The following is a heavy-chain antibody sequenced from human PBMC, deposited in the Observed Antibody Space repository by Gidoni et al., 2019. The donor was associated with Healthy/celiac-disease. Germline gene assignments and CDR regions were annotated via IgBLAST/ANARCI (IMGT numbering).Heavy chain of an antibody. CDR2: ISGSGGST. Sequence: EVQLLESGGGLVQPGGSLRLSCAASGFTFSSYAMRWVRQAPGKGLEWVSAISGSGGSTYYADSVKGRFTISRDNSKNTLYLQMNSLRAEDTAVYYCAKLGVGDYGDYVEYYGMDVWGQGTTVTVSS. D-gene: IGHD4-17*01. J-gene: IGHJ6*02. CDR3: AKLGVGDYGDYVEYYGMDV. V-gene: IGHV3-23*01. CDR1: GFTFSSYA.